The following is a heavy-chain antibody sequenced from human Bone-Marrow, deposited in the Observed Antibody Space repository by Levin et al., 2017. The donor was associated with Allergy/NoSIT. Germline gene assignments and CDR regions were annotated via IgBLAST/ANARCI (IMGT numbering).Heavy chain of an antibody. J-gene: IGHJ6*02. D-gene: IGHD4-17*01. CDR1: GLNVSSNY. Sequence: QPGGSLRLSCAASGLNVSSNYMSWVRQGPGKGLEWVSIIYSGGSTFYADSVKGRFTISRDSSKNTLYLQMNSLRVEDTAVYYCARDGINYGDYYCVLDVWGQGTTVTVSS. V-gene: IGHV3-53*01. CDR3: ARDGINYGDYYCVLDV. CDR2: IYSGGST.